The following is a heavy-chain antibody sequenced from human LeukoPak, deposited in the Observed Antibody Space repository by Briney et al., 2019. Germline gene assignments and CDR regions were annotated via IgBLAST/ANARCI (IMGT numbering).Heavy chain of an antibody. CDR1: GGSISSYY. CDR2: IYYSGST. V-gene: IGHV4-30-4*08. Sequence: SETLSLTCTVSGGSISSYYWSWIRQPPGKGLEWIGYIYYSGSTYYNPSLKSRVTISVDTSKNQFSLKLSSVTAADTAVYYCARVPYMITFGGVIVQNAFDIWGQGTMVTVSS. CDR3: ARVPYMITFGGVIVQNAFDI. J-gene: IGHJ3*02. D-gene: IGHD3-16*02.